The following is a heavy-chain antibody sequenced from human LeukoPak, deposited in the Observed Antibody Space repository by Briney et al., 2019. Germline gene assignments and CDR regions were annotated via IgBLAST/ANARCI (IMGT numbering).Heavy chain of an antibody. D-gene: IGHD3-3*01. CDR1: AFTFSSYA. Sequence: GGSLRLSCAASAFTFSSYAMSWVRQAPGKGLEWVSAISGSGGSTYYADSVKGRFTISRDNSKNTLYLQMNSLRAEDTAVYYCAKIGGYYGYYFDYWGQGTLVTVSS. J-gene: IGHJ4*02. CDR2: ISGSGGST. V-gene: IGHV3-23*01. CDR3: AKIGGYYGYYFDY.